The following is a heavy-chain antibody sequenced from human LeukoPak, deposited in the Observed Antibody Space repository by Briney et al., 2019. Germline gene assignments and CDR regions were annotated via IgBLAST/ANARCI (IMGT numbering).Heavy chain of an antibody. Sequence: GGSLRLSCSASRFTFSSYAMHWVRQAPGKGLEYVSAISSNGATRYYADSVKGRFTISRDNSKNTLYLQMNSLRAEDTAVYYCAGKTDHQTGGDYWGQGTLVTVSS. CDR3: AGKTDHQTGGDY. J-gene: IGHJ4*02. CDR2: ISSNGATR. V-gene: IGHV3-64*04. CDR1: RFTFSSYA. D-gene: IGHD1-1*01.